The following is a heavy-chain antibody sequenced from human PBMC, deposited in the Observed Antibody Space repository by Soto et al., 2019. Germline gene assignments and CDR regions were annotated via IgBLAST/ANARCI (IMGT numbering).Heavy chain of an antibody. D-gene: IGHD2-21*02. CDR1: GGSISTDHYH. V-gene: IGHV4-30-4*01. Sequence: QVQLQESGPGLVRPSQTLSLTCTVSGGSISTDHYHWTWIRQAPGKVLEWIGYIHNSGSIQFNPSIQRRVSMSVDTSKNLFSLRLSSVTAADTAVYFCAREDDGGDRDYYGLDVWGQGTTVTVSS. J-gene: IGHJ6*02. CDR3: AREDDGGDRDYYGLDV. CDR2: IHNSGSI.